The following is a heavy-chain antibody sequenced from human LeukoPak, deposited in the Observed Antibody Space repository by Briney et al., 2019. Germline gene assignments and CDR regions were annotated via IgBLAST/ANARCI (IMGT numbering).Heavy chain of an antibody. CDR1: GFTFSSYA. V-gene: IGHV3-23*01. D-gene: IGHD2-2*01. Sequence: GGSLRLSCAASGFTFSSYAMSWVRQAPGKGLEWVSAISGSGGSTYYADSVKGRFTISRDNSKNTLYLQMNSLRAEDTAVYYCAKVVVVVPAAMGGFGYWGQGTLVTVSS. CDR2: ISGSGGST. CDR3: AKVVVVVPAAMGGFGY. J-gene: IGHJ4*02.